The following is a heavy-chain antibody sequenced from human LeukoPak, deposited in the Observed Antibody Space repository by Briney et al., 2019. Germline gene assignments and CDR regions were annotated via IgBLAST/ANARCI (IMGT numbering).Heavy chain of an antibody. CDR3: ATGFDYYGSGSYTPRDY. CDR1: GYTLTELS. Sequence: ASVKVSCKVSGYTLTELSMHWVRQAPGKGLEWMGGFDPEDGETIYAQKFQGRVTMTEDTSTDTAYMELSSLRSEDTAVYYCATGFDYYGSGSYTPRDYWGQGTLVTVSS. J-gene: IGHJ4*02. CDR2: FDPEDGET. D-gene: IGHD3-10*01. V-gene: IGHV1-24*01.